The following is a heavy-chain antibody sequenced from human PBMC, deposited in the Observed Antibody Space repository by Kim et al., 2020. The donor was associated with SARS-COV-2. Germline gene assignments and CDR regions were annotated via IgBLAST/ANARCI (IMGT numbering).Heavy chain of an antibody. V-gene: IGHV1-3*01. J-gene: IGHJ5*02. CDR3: ARGGGAYYYGSGNPLPFDP. D-gene: IGHD3-10*01. CDR2: INAGNGNT. CDR1: GYTFTSYA. Sequence: ASVKVSCKASGYTFTSYAMHWVRQAPGQRLEWMGWINAGNGNTKYSQKFQGRVTITRDTSASTAYMELSSLRSEDTAVYYCARGGGAYYYGSGNPLPFDPWGQGTLVTVSS.